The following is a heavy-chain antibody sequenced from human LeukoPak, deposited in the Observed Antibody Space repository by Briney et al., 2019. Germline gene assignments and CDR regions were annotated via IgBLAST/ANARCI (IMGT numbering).Heavy chain of an antibody. CDR3: ARGVYGDYGRAFDI. V-gene: IGHV4-59*01. D-gene: IGHD4-17*01. CDR1: GGSISSYY. CDR2: IYYSGST. Sequence: PSETLSLTCTVSGGSISSYYWSWIRQPPGKGLEWIRYIYYSGSTHYNPSLKSRVTISVDTSKNQFSLKLSSVTAADTAVYYCARGVYGDYGRAFDIWGQGTMVTVSS. J-gene: IGHJ3*02.